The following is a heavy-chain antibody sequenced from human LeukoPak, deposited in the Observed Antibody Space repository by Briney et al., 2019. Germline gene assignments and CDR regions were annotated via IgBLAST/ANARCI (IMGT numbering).Heavy chain of an antibody. V-gene: IGHV3-49*04. CDR1: GFTFGDYA. D-gene: IGHD5-24*01. CDR3: TRAGVKDGYNPNWFDP. J-gene: IGHJ5*02. Sequence: PGRSLRLSCTASGFTFGDYAMSWVRQAPGKGLEWVGFIRSNACGGTTEYAASVKGRFTISRDDSKTLAYLPMNRLNTEDTAVYYCTRAGVKDGYNPNWFDPWGQGTLVTVSS. CDR2: IRSNACGGTT.